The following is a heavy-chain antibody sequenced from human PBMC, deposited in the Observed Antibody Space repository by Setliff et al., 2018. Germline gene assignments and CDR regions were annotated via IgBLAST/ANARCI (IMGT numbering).Heavy chain of an antibody. Sequence: VKVSCKASGGTFSSYAISWVRQAPGQGLEWMGRIIPIFGTANYAQKFQGRVTMTRDTSISTAYMELSRLRSDDTAVYYCARDLLYSGSYFGYYYGMDVWGQGTTVTVSS. D-gene: IGHD1-26*01. V-gene: IGHV1-69*05. CDR1: GGTFSSYA. CDR2: IIPIFGTA. CDR3: ARDLLYSGSYFGYYYGMDV. J-gene: IGHJ6*02.